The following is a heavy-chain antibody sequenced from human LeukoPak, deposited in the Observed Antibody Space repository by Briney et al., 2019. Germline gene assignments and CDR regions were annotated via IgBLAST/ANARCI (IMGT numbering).Heavy chain of an antibody. CDR2: ISYDGSNK. V-gene: IGHV3-30*18. D-gene: IGHD3-10*01. CDR1: GFTFSSYG. Sequence: GRSLRLSCAASGFTFSSYGMHWVRQAPGKGLEWVAVISYDGSNKYYADSVKGRFTISRDNSKNTLYLQMHSLRAEDTAVYYCAKDPRGRENWCDPWGQGTLVTVSS. CDR3: AKDPRGRENWCDP. J-gene: IGHJ5*02.